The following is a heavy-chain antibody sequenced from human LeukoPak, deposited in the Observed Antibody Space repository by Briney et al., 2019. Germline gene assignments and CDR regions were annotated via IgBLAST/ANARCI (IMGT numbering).Heavy chain of an antibody. V-gene: IGHV5-51*01. J-gene: IGHJ3*02. CDR2: IYPGDSET. CDR3: ARLGGSYFILDAFDI. CDR1: GYSFTSYW. Sequence: GESLKISCKGSGYSFTSYWIGWVRQMPGKGLEWMGIIYPGDSETRYSPSFQGQVTISADKSISTAYLQWSSLKASDTAMYYCARLGGSYFILDAFDIWGQGTMVTVSS. D-gene: IGHD1-26*01.